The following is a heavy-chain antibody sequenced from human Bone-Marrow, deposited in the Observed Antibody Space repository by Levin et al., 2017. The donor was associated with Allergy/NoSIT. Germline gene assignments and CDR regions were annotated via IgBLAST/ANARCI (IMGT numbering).Heavy chain of an antibody. CDR1: GYTFTGYY. D-gene: IGHD3-3*01. V-gene: IGHV1-2*02. CDR2: INPNSGGT. CDR3: ARDGHDFWSGYNPNNWFDP. J-gene: IGHJ5*02. Sequence: ASVKVSCKASGYTFTGYYMHWVRQAPGQGLEWMGWINPNSGGTNYAQKFQGRVTMTRDTSISTAYMELSRLRSDDTAVYYCARDGHDFWSGYNPNNWFDPWGQGTLVTVSS.